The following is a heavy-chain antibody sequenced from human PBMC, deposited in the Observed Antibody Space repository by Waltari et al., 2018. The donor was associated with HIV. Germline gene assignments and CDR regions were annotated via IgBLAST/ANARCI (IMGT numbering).Heavy chain of an antibody. CDR1: GFTLSSYW. CDR2: IKQDGSEK. J-gene: IGHJ4*02. CDR3: ARDYYDSSGYPGY. Sequence: EVQLVESGGGLVQPGGSLRLSCATSGFTLSSYWMSWVRQAPGKGLEWVASIKQDGSEKYYVDAVKGRFTISRDNAKNSLFLQMNSLRAEDTAVYYCARDYYDSSGYPGYWGQGTLVTVSS. V-gene: IGHV3-7*01. D-gene: IGHD3-22*01.